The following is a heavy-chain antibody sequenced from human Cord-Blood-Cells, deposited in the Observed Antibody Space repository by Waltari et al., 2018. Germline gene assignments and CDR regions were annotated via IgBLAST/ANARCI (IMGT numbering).Heavy chain of an antibody. D-gene: IGHD7-27*01. CDR3: ARHRLTGDRAFDI. V-gene: IGHV4-39*01. CDR1: GGSISSSSYY. J-gene: IGHJ3*02. Sequence: QLQLQESGPGLVKPSETLSLTCTVAGGSISSSSYYWGWIRQPPGKGLEWIGSIYYSGSTYYNPSLKSRVTISVDTSKNQFSLKLSSETAADTAVYYCARHRLTGDRAFDIWGQGTMVTDSS. CDR2: IYYSGST.